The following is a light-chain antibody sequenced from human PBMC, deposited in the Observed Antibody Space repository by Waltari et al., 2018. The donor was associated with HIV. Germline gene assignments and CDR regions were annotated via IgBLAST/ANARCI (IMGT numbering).Light chain of an antibody. CDR3: QSYDSSLSAWV. CDR1: GSNIGAGYD. J-gene: IGLJ3*02. Sequence: QPVLTQPPSVSGAPGLGVTVSCTGSGSNIGAGYDLNWYQQLPGTAPKLLIYGNINRPSGVPDRFSASKSGTSASLAITGLQPEDEADYYCQSYDSSLSAWVFGGGTKLTVL. CDR2: GNI. V-gene: IGLV1-40*01.